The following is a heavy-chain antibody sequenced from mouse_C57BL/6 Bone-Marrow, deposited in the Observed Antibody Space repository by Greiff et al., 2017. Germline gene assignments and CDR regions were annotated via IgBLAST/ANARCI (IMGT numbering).Heavy chain of an antibody. V-gene: IGHV1-42*01. D-gene: IGHD1-1*01. J-gene: IGHJ1*03. CDR3: ASHYYGSSYVGYFDV. CDR1: GYSFTGYY. CDR2: INPSTGGT. Sequence: EVKLQESGPELVKPGASVKISCKASGYSFTGYYMNWVKQSPEKSLEWIGEINPSTGGTTYNQKFKAKATLTVDKSSSTAYMQLKSLTSEDSAVYYSASHYYGSSYVGYFDVWGTGTTVTVSS.